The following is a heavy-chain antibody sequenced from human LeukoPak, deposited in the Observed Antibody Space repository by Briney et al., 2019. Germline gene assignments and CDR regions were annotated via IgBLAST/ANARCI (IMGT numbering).Heavy chain of an antibody. CDR1: GFTFDDSA. J-gene: IGHJ4*02. V-gene: IGHV3-9*01. Sequence: PGGSLRLSCAASGFTFDDSAMHWVRQVPGKGLEWVSGISRNSGSIDYADSVKGRFTISRDYAKNSLYLQMNSLRAEDTALYYCAKGPYYDILTGYFDYWGQGTLVTVSS. D-gene: IGHD3-9*01. CDR3: AKGPYYDILTGYFDY. CDR2: ISRNSGSI.